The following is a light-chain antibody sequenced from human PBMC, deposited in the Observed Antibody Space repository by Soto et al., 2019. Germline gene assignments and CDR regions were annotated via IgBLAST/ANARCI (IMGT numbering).Light chain of an antibody. V-gene: IGLV1-40*01. Sequence: QTVVTQPPSVSGAPGQRVTISCTGSSSNIGRGYDVHWYQQFPGSAPRLLLSGDSNRPSGVPDRFSGSRSGTSASLAITGLQAEDEDDYYCHTFDSSLTISWVFGGGTKLTVL. CDR2: GDS. CDR1: SSNIGRGYD. J-gene: IGLJ3*02. CDR3: HTFDSSLTISWV.